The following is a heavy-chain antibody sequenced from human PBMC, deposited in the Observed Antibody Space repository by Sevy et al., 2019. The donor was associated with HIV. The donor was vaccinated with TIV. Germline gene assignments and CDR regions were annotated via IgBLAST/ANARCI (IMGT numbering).Heavy chain of an antibody. J-gene: IGHJ4*02. CDR3: ARLFSCGGDCYYLDY. CDR1: GFTFSNYD. D-gene: IGHD2-21*02. V-gene: IGHV3-30-3*01. CDR2: ISHDGNYK. Sequence: GGSLRLSCAASGFTFSNYDMHWVRQAPGRGLEGVAVISHDGNYKNYADSVKVRFTISRDDFKTTLYLQMSSLRPEDTAVYFCARLFSCGGDCYYLDYWGQGALVTVSS.